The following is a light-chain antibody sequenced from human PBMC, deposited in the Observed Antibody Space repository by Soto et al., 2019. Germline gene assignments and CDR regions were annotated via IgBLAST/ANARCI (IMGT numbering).Light chain of an antibody. J-gene: IGKJ5*01. CDR3: QQHNQWPIT. Sequence: LVMTQSPATLSVSPGERATLSCRASQSLSSNLAWYQQKPGQAPRLLIYYISTRATGIPARFSGSGSGTEFTLTINSLQSEDSAVYYCQQHNQWPITFGQGTRLEIK. CDR2: YIS. V-gene: IGKV3D-15*01. CDR1: QSLSSN.